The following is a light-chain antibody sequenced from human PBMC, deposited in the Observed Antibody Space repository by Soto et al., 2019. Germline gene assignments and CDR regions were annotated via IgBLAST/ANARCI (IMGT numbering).Light chain of an antibody. CDR3: SSSAGIYHYLV. V-gene: IGLV2-8*01. J-gene: IGLJ3*02. CDR1: SSDIGGYNS. CDR2: EVN. Sequence: QSALTQPPSASGSPGQSVTISCTGTSSDIGGYNSVSWYQQHPGKAPRLMSYEVNKRPSGVPDRFSGSKSGYTASLTVSGLQTEDEAFYYCSSSAGIYHYLVFGGGTKVTVL.